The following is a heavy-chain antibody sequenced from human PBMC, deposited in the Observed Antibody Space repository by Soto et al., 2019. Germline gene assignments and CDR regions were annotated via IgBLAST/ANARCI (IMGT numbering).Heavy chain of an antibody. Sequence: GGSLRLSCVVSGFSFRTSGMNWVRQAPGKGLEWLSYINSKSDSIYYADSVKGRFTISRDNVKNSLYLQMNSLRGEDSATYYCARDLWDKPTEADRWGQGTPVTVS. D-gene: IGHD1-26*01. V-gene: IGHV3-48*01. CDR2: INSKSDSI. J-gene: IGHJ4*02. CDR3: ARDLWDKPTEADR. CDR1: GFSFRTSG.